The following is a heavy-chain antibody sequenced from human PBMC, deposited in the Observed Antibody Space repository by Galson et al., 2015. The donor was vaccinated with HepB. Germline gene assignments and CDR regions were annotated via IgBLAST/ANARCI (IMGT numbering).Heavy chain of an antibody. CDR2: IIPIFGTA. J-gene: IGHJ6*02. Sequence: SVKVSCKASGGTFSSYAISWVRQAPGQGLEWMGGIIPIFGTANYAQKLQGRVTITADESTSTAYMELSSLGSEDTAVYYCARDLSVATIRGGYYYYGMDVWGQGTTVTVSS. CDR3: ARDLSVATIRGGYYYYGMDV. V-gene: IGHV1-69*13. CDR1: GGTFSSYA. D-gene: IGHD5-12*01.